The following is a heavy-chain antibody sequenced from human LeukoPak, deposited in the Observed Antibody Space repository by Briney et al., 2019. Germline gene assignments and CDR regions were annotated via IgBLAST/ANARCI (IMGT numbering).Heavy chain of an antibody. J-gene: IGHJ5*02. CDR2: MNPNSGNT. CDR1: GYTFTSYD. V-gene: IGHV1-8*03. D-gene: IGHD2-15*01. CDR3: ARGGYCSGGSCYGYNWFDP. Sequence: ASVKVSCKASGYTFTSYDINWVRQATGQGLEWMGWMNPNSGNTGYAQKFQGRVTITRNTFISTACMELSSLRSEDTAVYYCARGGYCSGGSCYGYNWFDPWGQGTLVTVSS.